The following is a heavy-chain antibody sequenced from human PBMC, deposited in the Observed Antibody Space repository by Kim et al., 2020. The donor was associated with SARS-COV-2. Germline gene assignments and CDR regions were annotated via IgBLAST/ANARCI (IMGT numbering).Heavy chain of an antibody. D-gene: IGHD3-22*01. Sequence: KFQGRVTITRETSASTAYMELSSLRSEDTAVYYCARTPPDYYDSSGSLDYWGQGTLVTVSS. J-gene: IGHJ4*02. V-gene: IGHV1-3*01. CDR3: ARTPPDYYDSSGSLDY.